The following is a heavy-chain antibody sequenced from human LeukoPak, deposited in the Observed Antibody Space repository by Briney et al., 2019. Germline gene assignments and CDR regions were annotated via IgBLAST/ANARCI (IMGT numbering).Heavy chain of an antibody. CDR3: AREIDGSLNWGFDY. CDR1: GFTFSSYS. D-gene: IGHD5-24*01. V-gene: IGHV3-21*01. J-gene: IGHJ4*02. CDR2: ISSSSSYI. Sequence: PGGSLRLSCAASGFTFSSYSMNWVREAPGKGLEWVSSISSSSSYIYYADSVKGRFTISRDNAKNTPYLQMNSLSAEDTAVYYCAREIDGSLNWGFDYWGQGTLVTVSS.